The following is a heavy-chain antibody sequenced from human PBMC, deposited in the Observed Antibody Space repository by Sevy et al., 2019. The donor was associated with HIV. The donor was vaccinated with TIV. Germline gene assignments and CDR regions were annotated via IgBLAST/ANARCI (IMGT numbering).Heavy chain of an antibody. CDR2: ISYDGSDK. CDR1: GFAFTNYYA. V-gene: IGHV3-30-3*01. D-gene: IGHD4-17*01. CDR3: ARPRANYVDHYFFYAMDV. Sequence: GGSLRLSCAASGFAFTNYYAMHWVRQAPGKGLEWVALISYDGSDKYYGDSVKGRFTISRDNFKNTLYLQMNSLSTEDTAVYYCARPRANYVDHYFFYAMDVWGQGTMVTVSS. J-gene: IGHJ6*02.